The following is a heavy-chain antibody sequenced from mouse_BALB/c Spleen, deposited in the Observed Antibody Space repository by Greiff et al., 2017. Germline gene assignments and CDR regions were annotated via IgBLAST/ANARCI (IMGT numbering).Heavy chain of an antibody. CDR1: GYTFTSYY. V-gene: IGHV1-53*01. J-gene: IGHJ2*01. CDR3: SREGENDYFDY. D-gene: IGHD2-3*01. Sequence: VHLVESGAELVKPGASVKLSCKASGYTFTSYYMYWVKQRPGQGLEWIGEINPSNGGTNFNEKFKSKATLTLDTSSSTAYMQLSSLTSEDSAVYYCSREGENDYFDYWGQGTTLTVSS. CDR2: INPSNGGT.